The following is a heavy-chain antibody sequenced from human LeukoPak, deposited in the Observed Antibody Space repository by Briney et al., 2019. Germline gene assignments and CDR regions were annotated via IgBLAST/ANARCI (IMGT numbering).Heavy chain of an antibody. D-gene: IGHD1-26*01. J-gene: IGHJ4*02. CDR2: ISSSSNYI. Sequence: GGSLRLSCAASGFTFSTYNMNWVRQAPGKGLEWVSSISSSSNYIYYADSVKGRFTISRDNAKNSLYLQMNSLRAEDTDVYYCARDVGASAPDAFDIWGQGTLVTVSS. V-gene: IGHV3-21*01. CDR1: GFTFSTYN. CDR3: ARDVGASAPDAFDI.